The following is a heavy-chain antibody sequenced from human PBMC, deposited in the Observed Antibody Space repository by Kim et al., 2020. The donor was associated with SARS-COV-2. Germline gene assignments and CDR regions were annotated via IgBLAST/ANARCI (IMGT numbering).Heavy chain of an antibody. J-gene: IGHJ6*03. V-gene: IGHV3-23*01. CDR1: GFAFNTYA. Sequence: GGSLRLSCAASGFAFNTYAMTWVRQAPGTGLEWVSGISASGATSYYADSVKGRFTISRDNIQDMMQLQMNSLRVEDAAIYYCAKTFGSWDSGDQRYYYHKMDVGGNGTTVLVSS. CDR3: AKTFGSWDSGDQRYYYHKMDV. CDR2: ISASGATS. D-gene: IGHD6-19*01.